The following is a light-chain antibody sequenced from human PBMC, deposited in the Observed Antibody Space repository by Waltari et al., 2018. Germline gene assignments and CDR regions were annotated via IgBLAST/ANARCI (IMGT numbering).Light chain of an antibody. J-gene: IGLJ2*01. CDR2: DVT. Sequence: QSALTQPASASGAPAQSITISRSGVGSAVGSVDPVSWHQHHPGKPPQVIIYDVTNRPSGVSDRFSASKSANTASLTISRLQPEDEADYFCSSQTLDGLVLFGGGTRLTVL. CDR3: SSQTLDGLVL. CDR1: GSAVGSVDP. V-gene: IGLV2-14*03.